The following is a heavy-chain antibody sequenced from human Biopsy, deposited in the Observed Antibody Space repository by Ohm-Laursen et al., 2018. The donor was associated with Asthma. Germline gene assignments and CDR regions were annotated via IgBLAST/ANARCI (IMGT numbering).Heavy chain of an antibody. Sequence: SLRLSCAASGFTFDDYAMHWVRQAPGEGLEWVSGISWNSGSIGYADSVKGRLTISRDNAKNSLYLQMNSLRAEDTALYYCAKGEWELLEANFDYWGQGTLVTVSS. CDR1: GFTFDDYA. CDR2: ISWNSGSI. J-gene: IGHJ4*02. CDR3: AKGEWELLEANFDY. D-gene: IGHD1-26*01. V-gene: IGHV3-9*01.